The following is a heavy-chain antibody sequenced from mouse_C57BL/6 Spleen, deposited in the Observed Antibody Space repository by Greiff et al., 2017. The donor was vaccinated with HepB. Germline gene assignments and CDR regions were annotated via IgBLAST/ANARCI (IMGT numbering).Heavy chain of an antibody. V-gene: IGHV1S81*02. CDR1: GYTFTSYW. D-gene: IGHD1-1*01. CDR3: ERSKKIVGTYFDY. Sequence: VQLQQSGAELVKAGASVKMSCKASGYTFTSYWMHWVKQRLGQGLEWFAETNPTNGRTYYNEKFKSKATLTVDKSSSTAYMLLSGPTCEDSAVYYCERSKKIVGTYFDYWGQGTTLTVSS. J-gene: IGHJ2*01. CDR2: TNPTNGRT.